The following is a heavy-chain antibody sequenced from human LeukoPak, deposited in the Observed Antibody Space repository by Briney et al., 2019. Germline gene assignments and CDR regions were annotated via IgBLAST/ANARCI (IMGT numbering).Heavy chain of an antibody. CDR2: ISSSSSTI. CDR3: ARVGEKAFHLWPEIDY. J-gene: IGHJ4*02. V-gene: IGHV3-11*04. D-gene: IGHD5-24*01. Sequence: PGGSLRLSCAASGFTFSDYYMSWIRQAPGKGLEWVSYISSSSSTIYYADSVKGRFTISRDNAKNSLYLQMNSLRAEDTAVYYCARVGEKAFHLWPEIDYWGQGTLVTVSS. CDR1: GFTFSDYY.